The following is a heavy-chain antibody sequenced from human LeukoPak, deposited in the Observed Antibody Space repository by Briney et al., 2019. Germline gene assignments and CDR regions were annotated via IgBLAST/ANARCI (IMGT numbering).Heavy chain of an antibody. V-gene: IGHV3-21*01. Sequence: PGGSLRLSCAASGFTFSSYSMNWVRQAPGKGLEWVSSIGSSSSYIYYADSMKGRFTISRDNAKNSLYLQMNSLRAEDTAVYYCARAYDYVWGTYRYSRYFDYWGQGTLVTVSS. D-gene: IGHD3-16*02. CDR2: IGSSSSYI. CDR1: GFTFSSYS. CDR3: ARAYDYVWGTYRYSRYFDY. J-gene: IGHJ4*02.